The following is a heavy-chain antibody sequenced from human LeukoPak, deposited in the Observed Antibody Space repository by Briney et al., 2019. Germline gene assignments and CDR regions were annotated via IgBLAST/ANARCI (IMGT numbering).Heavy chain of an antibody. CDR1: GYSFSSYW. D-gene: IGHD5-24*01. CDR3: ARASRDGYNQNFDH. J-gene: IGHJ4*02. CDR2: IYPGGSET. Sequence: GESLKISCKGLGYSFSSYWNAWVRQRPGKGLEWMGIIYPGGSETRYDPSFQGQVTISADSSTSTAYLQWSSLRASDTAMYYCARASRDGYNQNFDHWAREPWSPSPQ. V-gene: IGHV5-51*01.